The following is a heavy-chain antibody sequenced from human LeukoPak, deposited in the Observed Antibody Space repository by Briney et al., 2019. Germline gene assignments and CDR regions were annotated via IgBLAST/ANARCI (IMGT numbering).Heavy chain of an antibody. Sequence: GRSLRLSCAASGFTFSSYGMHWVRQAPGKGLEWVAVISYDGSNKYYADSVKGRFTISRDNSKNTLYLQMNSLRAEDTAVYYYANRPVFYYYDSSGLGHDYWGQGTLVTVSS. CDR1: GFTFSSYG. D-gene: IGHD3-22*01. J-gene: IGHJ4*02. CDR3: ANRPVFYYYDSSGLGHDY. V-gene: IGHV3-30*18. CDR2: ISYDGSNK.